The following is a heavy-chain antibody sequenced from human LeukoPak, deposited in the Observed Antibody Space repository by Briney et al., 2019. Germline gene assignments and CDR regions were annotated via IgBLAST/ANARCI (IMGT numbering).Heavy chain of an antibody. CDR3: ATHQRQWLVLFDY. J-gene: IGHJ4*02. Sequence: SETLSLTCTVSGDSISSGDYYWSWIRQPPGKGLEWIGYIYYSGSTNYNPSLKSRVTISVDTSKNQFSLKLSSVTAADTAVYYCATHQRQWLVLFDYWGQGTLVTVSS. CDR1: GDSISSGDYY. CDR2: IYYSGST. D-gene: IGHD3-22*01. V-gene: IGHV4-61*08.